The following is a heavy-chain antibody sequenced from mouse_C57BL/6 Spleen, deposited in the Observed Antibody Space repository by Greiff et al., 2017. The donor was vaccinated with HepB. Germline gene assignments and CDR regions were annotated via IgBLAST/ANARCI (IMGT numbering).Heavy chain of an antibody. J-gene: IGHJ3*01. V-gene: IGHV1-82*01. Sequence: VQLQQSGPELVKPGASVKISCKASGYAFSSSWMNWVKQRPGKGLEWIGRIYPGDGDTNYNGKFKGKATLTADKSSSTAYMQLSSLTSEDSAVYFCAREVSGSSPFAYWGQGTLVTVSA. CDR2: IYPGDGDT. D-gene: IGHD1-1*01. CDR1: GYAFSSSW. CDR3: AREVSGSSPFAY.